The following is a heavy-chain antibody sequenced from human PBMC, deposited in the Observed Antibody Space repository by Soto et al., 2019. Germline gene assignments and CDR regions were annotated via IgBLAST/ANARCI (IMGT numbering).Heavy chain of an antibody. CDR1: GFTFSSYG. Sequence: GGSLRLSCAASGFTFSSYGMHWVRQAPGKGLEWVAVISYDGSNKYYADSVKGRFTISRDNSKNTLYLQMNSLRAEDTAVYYCAKDYERFGELLYRTPQLDDYWGQGTLVTVSS. J-gene: IGHJ4*02. V-gene: IGHV3-30*18. CDR2: ISYDGSNK. D-gene: IGHD3-10*01. CDR3: AKDYERFGELLYRTPQLDDY.